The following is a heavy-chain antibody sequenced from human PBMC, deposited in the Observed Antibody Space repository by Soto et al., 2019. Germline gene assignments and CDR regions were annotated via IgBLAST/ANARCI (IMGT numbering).Heavy chain of an antibody. V-gene: IGHV1-69*01. CDR1: GGTFNNYA. CDR2: IIPMFETV. D-gene: IGHD2-15*01. Sequence: QEQLLQSGAEVRKPGSSVKFSCKASGGTFNNYAVSWVRQAPGQGLEWMGGIIPMFETVKYAQRLQGRLTIAEGESTSTAYMELTSLTSADTAIYFCARGLRTGNYGMDVWGQGTTVPVSS. CDR3: ARGLRTGNYGMDV. J-gene: IGHJ6*01.